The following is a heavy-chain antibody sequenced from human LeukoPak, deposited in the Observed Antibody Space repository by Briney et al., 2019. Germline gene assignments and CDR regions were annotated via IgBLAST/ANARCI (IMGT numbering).Heavy chain of an antibody. CDR1: GGSISSSSYY. J-gene: IGHJ4*02. CDR3: ARHTYYDILTGYYYGFDY. Sequence: SETLSLTCTVSGGSISSSSYYWGWIRQPPGKGLEWIGSIYYSGSTYYNPSLKSRVTISVDTSKNQFSLELSSVTAADTAVYYCARHTYYDILTGYYYGFDYWGQGTLITVSS. V-gene: IGHV4-39*01. CDR2: IYYSGST. D-gene: IGHD3-9*01.